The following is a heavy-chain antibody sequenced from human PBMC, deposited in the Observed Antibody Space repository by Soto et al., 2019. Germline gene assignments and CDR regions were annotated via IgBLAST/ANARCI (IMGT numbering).Heavy chain of an antibody. CDR2: ISGSGGST. V-gene: IGHV3-23*01. Sequence: EVQLLESGGGLVQPGGSLRLSCAASGFTFSSYAMSWVRQAPGKGLEWVSAISGSGGSTYYADSVKGRFTISRDNSKNTLYLQMNSLRAEDTAVYYCAKATAMVKHYYYYYMDVWGKGTTVTVSS. J-gene: IGHJ6*03. D-gene: IGHD5-18*01. CDR1: GFTFSSYA. CDR3: AKATAMVKHYYYYYMDV.